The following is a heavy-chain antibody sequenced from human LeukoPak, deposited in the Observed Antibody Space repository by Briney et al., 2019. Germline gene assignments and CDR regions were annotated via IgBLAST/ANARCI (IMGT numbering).Heavy chain of an antibody. V-gene: IGHV3-23*01. Sequence: GGAPRLSLSAPGFPFCSHAMTWVRPGPGEGLGGGSDISGGGGNTYYADSVKGRFTISRDNSKNTLYLQMHSLSAEDTAVYYCAIYSGYGTNAFDIWGQGTMVTVSS. D-gene: IGHD5-12*01. CDR1: GFPFCSHA. CDR2: ISGGGGNT. J-gene: IGHJ3*02. CDR3: AIYSGYGTNAFDI.